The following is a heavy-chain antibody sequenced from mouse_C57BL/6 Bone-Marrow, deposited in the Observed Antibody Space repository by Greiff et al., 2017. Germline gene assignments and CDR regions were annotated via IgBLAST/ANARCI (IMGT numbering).Heavy chain of an antibody. J-gene: IGHJ2*01. CDR2: IYPGDGDT. CDR3: ARGLFLDY. Sequence: VQRVESGPELVKPGASVKISCKASGYAFSSSWMNWVKQRPGKGLEWIGRIYPGDGDTNYNGKFKGKATLTADKSSSTAYMQLSSLTSEDSAVYFCARGLFLDYWGQGTTLTVSS. V-gene: IGHV1-82*01. D-gene: IGHD3-1*01. CDR1: GYAFSSSW.